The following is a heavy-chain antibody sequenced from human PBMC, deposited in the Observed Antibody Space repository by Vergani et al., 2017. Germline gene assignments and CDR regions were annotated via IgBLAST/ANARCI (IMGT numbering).Heavy chain of an antibody. CDR2: IHSSGTT. CDR1: GGSITSGSFY. CDR3: ARDSWTSELRGVYWFDT. Sequence: QVQLHESGPGLVKPSQTLSLTCTVSGGSITSGSFYWSWIRQPAGKGLEWIGRIHSSGTTNYHPSLRSRVTLSVDTSKNQLSLRMTSVTAADTAVYYCARDSWTSELRGVYWFDTGGQGTLVSVSS. J-gene: IGHJ5*02. D-gene: IGHD3-10*01. V-gene: IGHV4-61*02.